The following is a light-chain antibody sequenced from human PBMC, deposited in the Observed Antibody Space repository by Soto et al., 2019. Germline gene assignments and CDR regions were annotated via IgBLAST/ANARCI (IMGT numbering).Light chain of an antibody. CDR1: QGISTW. Sequence: IQVTQSLSFLSPSIGDSVTITCRASQGISTWLAWYQQKAGKAPNLLIYGASNLHSGVPSRFSGIGSGTNFTLTISSLKHEDVATYYCQQANSFPITFGQGTRLEIK. J-gene: IGKJ5*01. CDR2: GAS. CDR3: QQANSFPIT. V-gene: IGKV1-12*01.